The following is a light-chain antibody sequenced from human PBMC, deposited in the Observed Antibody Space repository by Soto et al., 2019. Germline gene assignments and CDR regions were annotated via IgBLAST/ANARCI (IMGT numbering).Light chain of an antibody. J-gene: IGKJ5*01. V-gene: IGKV3-11*01. CDR1: QSVGSY. CDR3: QQRSNWIT. Sequence: EIVLTQSPATLSLSPGERATLSCRASQSVGSYLAWYQQKPGQAPRLLIYDASNRANGIPARFSGSGSGTDFTLIISSLAPEDFAVYYCQQRSNWITFGQGTLLEIK. CDR2: DAS.